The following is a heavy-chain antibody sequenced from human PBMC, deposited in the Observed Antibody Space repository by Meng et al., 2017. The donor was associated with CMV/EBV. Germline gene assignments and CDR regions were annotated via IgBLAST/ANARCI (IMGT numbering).Heavy chain of an antibody. CDR3: AKDLPYSYGYGMDV. D-gene: IGHD5-18*01. Sequence: GGSLRLSCAASGFTFSSYSMNWVRQAPGKGLEWVSYISSSSSTIYYADSVKGRFTISRDNAKNSLYLQMNSLRAEDTAVYYCAKDLPYSYGYGMDVWGQGTTVTVSS. CDR1: GFTFSSYS. J-gene: IGHJ6*02. V-gene: IGHV3-48*04. CDR2: ISSSSSTI.